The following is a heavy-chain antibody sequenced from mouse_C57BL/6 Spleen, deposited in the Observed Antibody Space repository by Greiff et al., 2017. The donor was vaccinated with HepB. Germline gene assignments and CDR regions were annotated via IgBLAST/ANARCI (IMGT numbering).Heavy chain of an antibody. V-gene: IGHV1-52*01. D-gene: IGHD4-1*01. J-gene: IGHJ2*01. Sequence: QVQLKQPGAELVRPGSSVKLSCKASGYTFTSYWMHWVKQRPIQGLEWIGNIDPSDSDTHYNQKFKDKVTLTVDKSSSTAYRQLSSLTSEDSADYYSAREGNGDEKDYWGQGTTLTVSS. CDR1: GYTFTSYW. CDR2: IDPSDSDT. CDR3: AREGNGDEKDY.